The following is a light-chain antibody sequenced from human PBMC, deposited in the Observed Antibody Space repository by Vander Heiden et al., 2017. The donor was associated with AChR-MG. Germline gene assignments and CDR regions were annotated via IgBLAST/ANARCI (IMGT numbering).Light chain of an antibody. J-gene: IGLJ3*02. CDR1: SSNIGNNY. CDR3: GTWDSSLWV. CDR2: DNN. V-gene: IGLV1-51*01. Sequence: QSVLTQPPSVSSAPGQKVTIPCTGSSSNIGNNYVSWYQPLPGTAPKLLIYDNNKRPSGIPDRFSGSKSGTSATLGITGLQTGDEADYYCGTWDSSLWVFGGGTKLTVL.